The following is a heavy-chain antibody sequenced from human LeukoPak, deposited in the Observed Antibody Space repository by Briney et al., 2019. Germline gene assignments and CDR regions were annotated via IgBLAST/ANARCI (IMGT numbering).Heavy chain of an antibody. Sequence: GGSLRLSCAASGFILDDYAMHWVRQAPGKGLEWVSGISSNSGSIGYADSVKGRFTISRDNAKNSLYLQMNSLRAEDTALYYCAKDSVRIGYYYYGMDVWGQGTTVTVSS. V-gene: IGHV3-9*01. J-gene: IGHJ6*02. CDR3: AKDSVRIGYYYYGMDV. D-gene: IGHD2/OR15-2a*01. CDR1: GFILDDYA. CDR2: ISSNSGSI.